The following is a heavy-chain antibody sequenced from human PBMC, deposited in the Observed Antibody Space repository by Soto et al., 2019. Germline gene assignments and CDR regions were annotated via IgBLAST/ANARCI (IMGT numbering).Heavy chain of an antibody. V-gene: IGHV3-30-3*01. Sequence: WVAVISYDGSNKYYADSVKGRFTISRDNSKNTLYLQMNSLRAEDTAVYYCARDFVDTAVNYYYYYGMDVWGQGTTVTVSS. J-gene: IGHJ6*02. CDR2: ISYDGSNK. CDR3: ARDFVDTAVNYYYYYGMDV. D-gene: IGHD5-18*01.